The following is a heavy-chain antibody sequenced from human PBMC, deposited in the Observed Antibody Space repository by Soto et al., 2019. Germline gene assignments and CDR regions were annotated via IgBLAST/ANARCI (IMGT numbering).Heavy chain of an antibody. J-gene: IGHJ4*02. D-gene: IGHD3-10*01. CDR3: AKRGVDTFGLSY. Sequence: PGGSLRLSCTVSGFTFGDFGMRWFRQAPGEGLVWVSRINTDGSSTSYADSVKGRFTISRDNAKNTLYLQMNSLRVEDTAMYYCAKRGVDTFGLSYWGQGTLVTVSS. CDR1: GFTFGDFG. CDR2: INTDGSST. V-gene: IGHV3-74*01.